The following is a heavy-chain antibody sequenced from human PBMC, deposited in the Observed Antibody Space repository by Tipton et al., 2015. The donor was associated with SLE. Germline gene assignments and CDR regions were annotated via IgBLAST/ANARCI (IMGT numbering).Heavy chain of an antibody. V-gene: IGHV4-38-2*01. CDR1: GYSISSGYY. Sequence: GLVKPSETLSLTCAVSGYSISSGYYWGWIRQPPGKGLEWIGSIYHSGSTYYNPSLKSRVTISVDTSKNQFSLKLSSVTAADTAVYYCARITRIGAARDYWGQGTLVTVPS. D-gene: IGHD6-6*01. CDR2: IYHSGST. CDR3: ARITRIGAARDY. J-gene: IGHJ4*02.